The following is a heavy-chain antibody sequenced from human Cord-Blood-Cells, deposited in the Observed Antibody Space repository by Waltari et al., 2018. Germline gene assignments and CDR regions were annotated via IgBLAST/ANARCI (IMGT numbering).Heavy chain of an antibody. Sequence: QITLKESGPTLVKPTQTLTLTCTFSGFSLSTSGVGVGWIRQPPGKALEWLALIYWNDDKRYSPSLKSRLTITKDTTKNQVVLTMTNMDPVDTATYYCAHTSYYCGSGSYYNYWGQGTLVTVSS. CDR2: IYWNDDK. CDR3: AHTSYYCGSGSYYNY. V-gene: IGHV2-5*01. CDR1: GFSLSTSGVG. D-gene: IGHD3-10*01. J-gene: IGHJ4*02.